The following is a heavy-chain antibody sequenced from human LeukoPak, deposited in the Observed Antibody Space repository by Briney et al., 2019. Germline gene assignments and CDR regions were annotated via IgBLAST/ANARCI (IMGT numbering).Heavy chain of an antibody. V-gene: IGHV3-23*01. CDR1: GFIFRSYG. CDR3: AKDHCSRTNCLAGFDY. CDR2: IIDTGVGK. J-gene: IGHJ4*02. D-gene: IGHD2-2*01. Sequence: PGGSLRLSCAASGFIFRSYGMSWVRQAPGKGLEWVSGIIDTGVGKYYADSVKGRFTISRDNLKNMLHLQMNSLRAEDTAVYYCAKDHCSRTNCLAGFDYWGQGILVTVSS.